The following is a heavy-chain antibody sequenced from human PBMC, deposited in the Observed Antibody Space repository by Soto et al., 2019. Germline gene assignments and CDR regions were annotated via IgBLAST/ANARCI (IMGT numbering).Heavy chain of an antibody. Sequence: QVQLVQSGAEVKKPGSSVKVSCKASGGTFSRYSITWVRQAPGHGLEWIGRIIPIFGIASYAQKFQGRVTITADESTGTVYMALSSLRSDDTAVYYCAREDRDRATGLVPAAIDGMDVWGQGTTVTVSS. V-gene: IGHV1-69*08. J-gene: IGHJ6*02. CDR2: IIPIFGIA. D-gene: IGHD2-2*01. CDR1: GGTFSRYS. CDR3: AREDRDRATGLVPAAIDGMDV.